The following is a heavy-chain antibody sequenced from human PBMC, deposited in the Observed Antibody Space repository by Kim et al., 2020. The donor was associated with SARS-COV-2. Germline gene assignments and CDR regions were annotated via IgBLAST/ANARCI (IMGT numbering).Heavy chain of an antibody. CDR1: GGSISSSSYY. Sequence: SETLSLTCTVSGGSISSSSYYWGWIRQPPGKGLEWIGSIYYSGNTYYNPSLRSRVTISVDTSKNQFSLKLSSVTAADTAVYSCARITGVMVRGVITHNFDFWGQGTLVTVSS. CDR2: IYYSGNT. J-gene: IGHJ4*02. V-gene: IGHV4-39*07. CDR3: ARITGVMVRGVITHNFDF. D-gene: IGHD3-10*01.